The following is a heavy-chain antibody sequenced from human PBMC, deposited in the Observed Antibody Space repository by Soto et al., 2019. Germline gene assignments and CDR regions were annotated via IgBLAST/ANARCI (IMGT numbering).Heavy chain of an antibody. V-gene: IGHV2-5*02. Sequence: QITLKESGPTLVNPTQTLTLTCNFSGFSLSTYGVGVGWIRQPPGKALEWLALIYWDDDTRFSPSLNSRLAITKDTSKSQVVLTMTHMDPVDTATYYCAHRPGFSMAFDYWGPGSLVTVSS. J-gene: IGHJ4*02. CDR1: GFSLSTYGVG. CDR3: AHRPGFSMAFDY. D-gene: IGHD3-10*01. CDR2: IYWDDDT.